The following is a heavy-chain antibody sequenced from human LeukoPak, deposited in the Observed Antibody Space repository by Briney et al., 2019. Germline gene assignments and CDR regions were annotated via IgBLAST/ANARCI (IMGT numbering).Heavy chain of an antibody. V-gene: IGHV3-21*01. Sequence: GGSLRLSCAASGFTFNIYPMHWVRQAPGKELEWVSTISTTSAFMYYADSVKGRFSISRDNAKDSLYLQMNSLRAEDTAVYYCTRDYWFDSWGQGTLVTVSS. CDR3: TRDYWFDS. CDR1: GFTFNIYP. CDR2: ISTTSAFM. J-gene: IGHJ5*01.